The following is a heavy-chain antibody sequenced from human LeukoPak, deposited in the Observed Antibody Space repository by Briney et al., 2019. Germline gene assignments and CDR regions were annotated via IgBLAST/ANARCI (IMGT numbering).Heavy chain of an antibody. CDR2: IIPIFGTA. CDR3: ALELGYCSGGSCFNWFDP. V-gene: IGHV1-69*13. J-gene: IGHJ5*02. D-gene: IGHD2-15*01. Sequence: ASVKVSCKASGYTFTSYGISWVRQAPGQGLEWMGGIIPIFGTANYAQKFQGRVTITADESTSTAYMELSSLRSEDTAVYYCALELGYCSGGSCFNWFDPWGQGTLVTVSS. CDR1: GYTFTSYG.